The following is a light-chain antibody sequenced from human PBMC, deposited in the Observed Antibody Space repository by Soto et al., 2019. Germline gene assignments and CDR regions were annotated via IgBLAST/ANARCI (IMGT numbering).Light chain of an antibody. CDR2: GAS. CDR3: QQYVSSPQT. V-gene: IGKV3-20*01. CDR1: QSVSSSY. J-gene: IGKJ1*01. Sequence: EIVLTQSPGTLSLSPGDRATLSCRASQSVSSSYLAWYQQKPGQAPRLLIYGASNRATGIPGRFSGSGSGTDCTLTISRLEPEDVAMYFCQQYVSSPQTLGQGTKVDIK.